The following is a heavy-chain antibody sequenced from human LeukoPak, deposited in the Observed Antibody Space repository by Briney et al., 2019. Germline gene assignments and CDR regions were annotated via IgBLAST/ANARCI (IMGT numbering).Heavy chain of an antibody. CDR2: ISWNSGSI. J-gene: IGHJ4*02. Sequence: GGSLRLSCAASGFTFDDYAMHWVRQAPGKGLEWVSGISWNSGSIGYADSVKGRFTISRDNSKNTLYLQMNSLRAEDTAIYYCAKEYTGTFSPFPSYFDNWGQGTLVTVSS. CDR3: AKEYTGTFSPFPSYFDN. V-gene: IGHV3-9*01. CDR1: GFTFDDYA. D-gene: IGHD1-26*01.